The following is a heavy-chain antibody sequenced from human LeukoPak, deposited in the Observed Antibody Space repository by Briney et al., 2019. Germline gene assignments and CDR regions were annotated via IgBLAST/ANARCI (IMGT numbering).Heavy chain of an antibody. CDR2: IYWNDDK. CDR3: AHRQPSYDYVWGSYRYWLFDY. D-gene: IGHD3-16*02. CDR1: GFSLSTSGVG. Sequence: SGPTLVNPTQTLTLTCTFSGFSLSTSGVGVGWIRQPPGKALEWLALIYWNDDKRYSPSLKSRLTITKDTSKNQVVLTMTNMDPVDTATYYCAHRQPSYDYVWGSYRYWLFDYWGQGTLVTVSS. V-gene: IGHV2-5*01. J-gene: IGHJ4*02.